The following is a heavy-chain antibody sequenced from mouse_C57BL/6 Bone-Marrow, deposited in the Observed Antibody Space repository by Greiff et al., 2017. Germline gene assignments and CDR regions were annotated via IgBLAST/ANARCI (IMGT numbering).Heavy chain of an antibody. D-gene: IGHD3-2*01. J-gene: IGHJ3*01. V-gene: IGHV1-62-2*01. CDR1: GYSFTEYT. CDR2: FYPGSGSI. CDR3: ERREDARQGVAY. Sequence: QVQLQQSGAELVKPGASVKLSCKASGYSFTEYTIHWVQQRSGQGLEWIGWFYPGSGSIKYKEKFKNKATLTADKSSSTVYMELSRLTSEDSAVYFCERREDARQGVAYWGQGTLVTVSA.